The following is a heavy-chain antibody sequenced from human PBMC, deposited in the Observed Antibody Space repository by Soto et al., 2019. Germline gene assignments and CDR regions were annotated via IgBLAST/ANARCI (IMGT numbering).Heavy chain of an antibody. CDR1: GYSFSDYY. J-gene: IGHJ2*01. CDR2: INPNSGGT. V-gene: IGHV1-2*02. D-gene: IGHD6-19*01. CDR3: PRGEPRSSAYFHWDFDL. Sequence: QVQLVQSGAEVKQPGASVKVSCKASGYSFSDYYIHWVRQAPGQGLEWMGWINPNSGGTNSVQKFQGRVVMTTGTSITAAYMEGRRLSSDDTAIYSWPRGEPRSSAYFHWDFDLWCRGTLVTVPS.